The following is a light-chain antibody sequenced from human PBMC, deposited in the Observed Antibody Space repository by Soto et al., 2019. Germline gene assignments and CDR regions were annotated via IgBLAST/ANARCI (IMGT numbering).Light chain of an antibody. CDR1: QRITTY. J-gene: IGKJ1*01. Sequence: DLQMTQSPSSLSASVGDRVTITCRASQRITTYLNWYQQRPGKAPSLLIYAATYLRSGVPSRFSGSGSGTEFTLTIDGLQPDDFATYFCHQIHTTPWTFGQGTKVEIK. CDR3: HQIHTTPWT. CDR2: AAT. V-gene: IGKV1-39*01.